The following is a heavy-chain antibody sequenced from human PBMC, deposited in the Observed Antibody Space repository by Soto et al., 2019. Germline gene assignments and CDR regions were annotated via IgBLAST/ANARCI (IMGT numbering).Heavy chain of an antibody. D-gene: IGHD6-19*01. CDR1: GYTFTRYD. CDR3: ARGNPSAYSSGWYAGYYYFDY. V-gene: IGHV1-8*01. Sequence: ASVNVSCKASGYTFTRYDINWVRQATGQGLEWMGWMNPNSGNTGYAQKFQGRVTMTRNTSISTAYMELSSLRSEDTAVYYCARGNPSAYSSGWYAGYYYFDYWGQGTLVTVSS. J-gene: IGHJ4*02. CDR2: MNPNSGNT.